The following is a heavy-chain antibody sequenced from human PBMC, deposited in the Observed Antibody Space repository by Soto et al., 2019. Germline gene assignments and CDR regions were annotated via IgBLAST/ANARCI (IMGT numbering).Heavy chain of an antibody. CDR3: ARAPRSGYDYAFDI. D-gene: IGHD5-12*01. Sequence: ASVKVSCKVSGYTLTELSMHWVRQAPGKGLEWMGGFDPEDGETIYAQKFQGRVTMTEDTSTDTAYMEMSSLRSEDTAVYYCARAPRSGYDYAFDIWGQGTMVTVSS. V-gene: IGHV1-24*01. J-gene: IGHJ3*02. CDR1: GYTLTELS. CDR2: FDPEDGET.